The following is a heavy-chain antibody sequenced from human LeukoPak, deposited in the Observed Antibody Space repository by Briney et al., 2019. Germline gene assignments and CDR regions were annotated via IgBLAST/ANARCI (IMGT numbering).Heavy chain of an antibody. CDR1: GGSISSSYHY. CDR2: VYYSGST. V-gene: IGHV4-39*01. CDR3: ARRYCSGSNCYFFDY. J-gene: IGHJ4*02. D-gene: IGHD2-2*01. Sequence: SETLSLTCTVSGGSISSSYHYWGWLRQPPGKGLEWIGTVYYSGSTFYSPSLKSRVTISVDTSKNQFSLKLTSVTAADTAVYFCARRYCSGSNCYFFDYWGQGTLVTVSS.